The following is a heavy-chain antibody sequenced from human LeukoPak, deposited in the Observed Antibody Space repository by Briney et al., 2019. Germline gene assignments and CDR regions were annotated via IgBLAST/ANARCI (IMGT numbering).Heavy chain of an antibody. CDR3: AREAGRGGTYSRPDY. V-gene: IGHV1-18*01. J-gene: IGHJ4*02. CDR2: ITVYDGKT. Sequence: EASVKVSCKASGYTFTSYDINWVRQAPGQGLEWMGWITVYDGKTKYAQSLQGRVTMTTNTSTHTAYMELKSLRSDDTAVYFCAREAGRGGTYSRPDYWGQGTLVTVSS. CDR1: GYTFTSYD. D-gene: IGHD1-26*01.